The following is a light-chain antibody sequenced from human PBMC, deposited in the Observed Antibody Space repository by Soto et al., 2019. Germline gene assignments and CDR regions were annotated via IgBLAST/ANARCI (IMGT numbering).Light chain of an antibody. Sequence: EIVLTQSPGTLSLSPGERATLSCRASQIVMSNYLAWYQQRPGQAPRLLIYDASNRATGIPARFSGSGSGTDFTLTISSLEPEDFAVYYCQQRYNWPPIPFGQGTRLEI. J-gene: IGKJ5*01. V-gene: IGKV3-11*01. CDR2: DAS. CDR1: QIVMSNY. CDR3: QQRYNWPPIP.